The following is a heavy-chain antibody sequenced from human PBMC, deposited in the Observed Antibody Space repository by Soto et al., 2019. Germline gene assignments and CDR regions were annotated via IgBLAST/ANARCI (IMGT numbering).Heavy chain of an antibody. CDR1: GYTFTSYA. Sequence: GASVKVSCKASGYTFTSYAMHWVRQAPGQRLEWMGWINAGNGNTKYSQKFQGRVTITRDTSASTAYMELSSLRSEDTAVYYCARDMGLQGYSYGSDYWGQGTLVTVSS. CDR2: INAGNGNT. V-gene: IGHV1-3*01. J-gene: IGHJ4*02. D-gene: IGHD5-18*01. CDR3: ARDMGLQGYSYGSDY.